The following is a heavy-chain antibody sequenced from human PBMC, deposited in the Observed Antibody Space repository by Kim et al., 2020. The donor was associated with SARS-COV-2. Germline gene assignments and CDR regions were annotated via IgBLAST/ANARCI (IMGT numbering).Heavy chain of an antibody. D-gene: IGHD4-17*01. CDR1: GFTFTNAW. J-gene: IGHJ4*02. CDR2: LKSKTDGGTT. CDR3: TTDFPLDGDYGGY. V-gene: IGHV3-15*01. Sequence: GGSLRLSCAASGFTFTNAWMTWVRQAPGKGLEWVGRLKSKTDGGTTDYAAPVKGRFTTSRDDSKNTLYLQMNSLKTEDTAVYYCTTDFPLDGDYGGYWGQGTLVTVSS.